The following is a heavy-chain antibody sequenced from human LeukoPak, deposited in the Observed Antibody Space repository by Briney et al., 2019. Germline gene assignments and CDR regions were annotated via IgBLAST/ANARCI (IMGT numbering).Heavy chain of an antibody. V-gene: IGHV3-72*01. CDR1: GFTFSDHY. D-gene: IGHD1-26*01. CDR2: TKNKANSYTI. J-gene: IGHJ4*02. Sequence: PGGSLRLSCAASGFTFSDHYMDWVRQAPGKGLEWVGRTKNKANSYTIEYAASVKGRFTISRDDSENSLYLQMNSLKTEDTAVYYCSRWTAGAQRDWGQGTLVTVTS. CDR3: SRWTAGAQRD.